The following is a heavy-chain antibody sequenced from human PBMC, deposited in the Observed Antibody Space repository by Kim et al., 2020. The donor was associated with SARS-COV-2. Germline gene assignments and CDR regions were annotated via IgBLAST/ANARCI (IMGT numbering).Heavy chain of an antibody. V-gene: IGHV3-30*04. D-gene: IGHD3-22*01. CDR2: ISYDGSNK. CDR3: ARDKDSGYLYFDY. CDR1: GFTFSSYA. J-gene: IGHJ4*02. Sequence: GGSLRLSCAASGFTFSSYAMHWVRQAPGKGLEWVAVISYDGSNKYYADSVKGRFTISRDNSKNTLYLQMNSLRAEDTAVYYCARDKDSGYLYFDYWGQGTLVTVSS.